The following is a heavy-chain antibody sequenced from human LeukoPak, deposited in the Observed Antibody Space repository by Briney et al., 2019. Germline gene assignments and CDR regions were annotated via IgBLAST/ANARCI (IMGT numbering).Heavy chain of an antibody. CDR3: ARDGDGNFDY. D-gene: IGHD4-17*01. Sequence: GGSLRLSCAASGFTFSSYAMSWVRQAPGKGLEWVSAISGSGGSTYYADSAKGRFTISRDNSKNTLYLQMNSLRAEDTAMYYCARDGDGNFDYWGQGTLVTVSS. V-gene: IGHV3-23*01. J-gene: IGHJ4*02. CDR2: ISGSGGST. CDR1: GFTFSSYA.